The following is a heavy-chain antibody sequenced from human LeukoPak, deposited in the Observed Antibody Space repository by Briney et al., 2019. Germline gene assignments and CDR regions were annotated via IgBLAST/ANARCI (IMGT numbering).Heavy chain of an antibody. J-gene: IGHJ6*03. CDR1: GFTFSSYA. CDR3: ARAVYGSGSCMDV. Sequence: PGGSLRLSCAASGFTFSSYAMSWVRQAPGKGLEWVSAISGSGGSTYYADSVKGRFTISRDNAKNTLYLQMNSLRAEDTAVYYCARAVYGSGSCMDVWGKGTTVTVSS. CDR2: ISGSGGST. D-gene: IGHD3-10*01. V-gene: IGHV3-23*01.